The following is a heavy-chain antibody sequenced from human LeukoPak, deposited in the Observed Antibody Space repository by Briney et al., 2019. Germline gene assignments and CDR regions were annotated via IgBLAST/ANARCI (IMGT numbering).Heavy chain of an antibody. CDR1: GGSFSGYY. CDR3: ARTIYDLGYCSGGSCSRSYYFDY. CDR2: INHSGST. J-gene: IGHJ4*02. D-gene: IGHD2-15*01. Sequence: SETLSLTCAVYGGSFSGYYWSWIRQPPGKGLEWIGEINHSGSTNYDPSLKSRVTISVDTSKNQFSLKLSSVTAADTAVYYCARTIYDLGYCSGGSCSRSYYFDYWGQGTLVTVSS. V-gene: IGHV4-34*01.